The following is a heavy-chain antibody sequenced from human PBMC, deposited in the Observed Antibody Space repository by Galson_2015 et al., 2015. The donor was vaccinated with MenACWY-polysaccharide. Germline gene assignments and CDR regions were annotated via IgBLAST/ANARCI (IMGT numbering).Heavy chain of an antibody. J-gene: IGHJ4*02. CDR2: IKHDGSEK. Sequence: SLRLSCAASGFIFNNYWMSWIRQSPGKGLERVANIKHDGSEKYYLDSVKGRFVVSRDNARNSLYLQMSSLRAEDTAVYYCVRDWWCCRAACSYFGCWGQGTLVTVSS. CDR1: GFIFNNYW. D-gene: IGHD2-8*02. CDR3: VRDWWCCRAACSYFGC. V-gene: IGHV3-7*01.